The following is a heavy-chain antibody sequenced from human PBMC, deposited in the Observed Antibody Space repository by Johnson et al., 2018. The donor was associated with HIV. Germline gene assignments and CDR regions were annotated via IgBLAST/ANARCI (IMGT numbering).Heavy chain of an antibody. V-gene: IGHV3-9*01. D-gene: IGHD6-19*01. J-gene: IGHJ3*02. Sequence: QLVESGGGLVQPGRSLRLSCAASGFTFDDYAMHWVRQAPGKGLEWVSGISWNSGSIGYADSVKGRFTISRDNSKNTLYLQMNSLRAEDTAVYYCARDRLYSSGWYGTDAFDIWGQGTMVTVSS. CDR1: GFTFDDYA. CDR3: ARDRLYSSGWYGTDAFDI. CDR2: ISWNSGSI.